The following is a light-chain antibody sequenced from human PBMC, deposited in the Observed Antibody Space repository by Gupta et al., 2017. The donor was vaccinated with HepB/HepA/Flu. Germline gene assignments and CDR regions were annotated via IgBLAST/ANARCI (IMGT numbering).Light chain of an antibody. CDR2: ASR. J-gene: IGLJ3*02. V-gene: IGLV1-40*01. CDR3: PSYDSGLGAWV. Sequence: QSVLTQPPPVSGAPGQRVTISCTVSSSNIGAGYDVHWYQQLPGTAPKLRIFASRNRPSGVPDRFLGSKSGTSASLATPGLQAEEGSHFYGPSYDSGLGAWVFGGGTKLTVL. CDR1: SSNIGAGYD.